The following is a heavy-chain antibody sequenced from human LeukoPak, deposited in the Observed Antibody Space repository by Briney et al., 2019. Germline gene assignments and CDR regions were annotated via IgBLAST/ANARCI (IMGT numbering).Heavy chain of an antibody. CDR1: GFTFNSYA. CDR2: ISGRGDST. CDR3: AKASYYYDITGYPQM. D-gene: IGHD3-22*01. V-gene: IGHV3-23*01. Sequence: PGGSLRLSCAASGFTFNSYAMSWVRQAPGKGLEWVSGISGRGDSTYYADSVKGRFTISRDNSKNTLYLQMNSLRLEDTAVYYCAKASYYYDITGYPQMWGQGTLVTVSS. J-gene: IGHJ4*02.